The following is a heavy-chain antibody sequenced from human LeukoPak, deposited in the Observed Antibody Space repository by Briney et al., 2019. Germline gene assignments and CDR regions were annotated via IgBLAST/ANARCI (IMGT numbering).Heavy chain of an antibody. CDR2: ISACNGNT. CDR3: AKGGRSDFWSGYSYYFDY. Sequence: ASVKVSCKASGYTFTSYGISWVRQAPGQGLEWMGWISACNGNTNYAQKLQGRVTMTTDTSTSTAYMELRSLRSDDTAVYYCAKGGRSDFWSGYSYYFDYWGQGTLVTVSS. V-gene: IGHV1-18*01. D-gene: IGHD3-3*01. CDR1: GYTFTSYG. J-gene: IGHJ4*02.